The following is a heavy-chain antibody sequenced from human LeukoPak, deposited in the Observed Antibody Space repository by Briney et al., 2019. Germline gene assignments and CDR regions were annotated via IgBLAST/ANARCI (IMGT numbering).Heavy chain of an antibody. Sequence: SETLSLTCTLSGGSLSRSRDCWGWIRQPPGKGLEWLGSIHYNGNTYYSPSLKGRVTISLDTSKNQFSLRLTSATASDAAVYYCARDSSSHYYFDYWGQGTLVTVSS. CDR1: GGSLSRSRDC. V-gene: IGHV4-39*02. CDR3: ARDSSSHYYFDY. D-gene: IGHD2-2*01. J-gene: IGHJ4*02. CDR2: IHYNGNT.